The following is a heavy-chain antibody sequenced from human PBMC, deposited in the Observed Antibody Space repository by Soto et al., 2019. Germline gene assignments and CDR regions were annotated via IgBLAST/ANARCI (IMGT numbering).Heavy chain of an antibody. Sequence: QVLLVQSGAEVKKPGASVKVSCKASGYTFTTYGFTWVRQAPGQWLEWVGWINSYNGYTNYAQNFQCRVTMTTDTSTSTAYMDLRSLRSDDTAVYDCARAVPAANAFDIWGQGTMVTVSS. CDR1: GYTFTTYG. CDR2: INSYNGYT. CDR3: ARAVPAANAFDI. J-gene: IGHJ3*02. D-gene: IGHD2-2*01. V-gene: IGHV1-18*01.